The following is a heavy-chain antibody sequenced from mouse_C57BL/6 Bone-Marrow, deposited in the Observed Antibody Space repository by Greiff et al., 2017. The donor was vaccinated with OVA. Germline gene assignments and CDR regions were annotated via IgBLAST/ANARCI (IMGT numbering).Heavy chain of an antibody. CDR3: ARRSSSGYVGNIAY. J-gene: IGHJ4*01. V-gene: IGHV5-15*01. D-gene: IGHD3-2*02. CDR1: GFTFSDYG. CDR2: ISNLAYSI. Sequence: EVHLVESGGGLVQPGGSLKLSCAASGFTFSDYGMAWARLALRKGPEWIAFISNLAYSIYYADPVTGRFTISRENAKNTLYLEMSSLGSVDTAMYYCARRSSSGYVGNIAYWGQGTSVTVS.